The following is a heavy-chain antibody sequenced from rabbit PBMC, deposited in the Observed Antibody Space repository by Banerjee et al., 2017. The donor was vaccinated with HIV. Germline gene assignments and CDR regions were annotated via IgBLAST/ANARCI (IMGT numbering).Heavy chain of an antibody. V-gene: IGHV1S40*01. D-gene: IGHD6-1*01. CDR3: ARGYCPSDGIGYVFGTENYFNL. Sequence: QSLEESGGGLVQPEGSLTLTCTASGFSFSSSYYMCWVRQAPGKGLEWIACIYTGSSGSTYYASWAKGRFTISKTSSTTVTLQMTGLTAADTATYFCARGYCPSDGIGYVFGTENYFNLWGPGTLVTVS. J-gene: IGHJ4*01. CDR2: IYTGSSGST. CDR1: GFSFSSSYY.